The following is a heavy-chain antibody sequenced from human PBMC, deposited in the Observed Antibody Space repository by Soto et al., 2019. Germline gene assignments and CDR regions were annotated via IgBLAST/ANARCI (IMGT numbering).Heavy chain of an antibody. CDR2: IYYSGST. V-gene: IGHV4-59*01. D-gene: IGHD6-19*01. CDR1: GASISIYS. Sequence: QVQLQESGPGLVKPSETLSLTCSVSGASISIYSWSWIRQPPGKGLEWIGYIYYSGSTNYNPSLLSRVAISADTSKNQLSLKLSSVTAADTAVYYCARSTDSSGWRFDYWGQGTQVTVSS. J-gene: IGHJ4*02. CDR3: ARSTDSSGWRFDY.